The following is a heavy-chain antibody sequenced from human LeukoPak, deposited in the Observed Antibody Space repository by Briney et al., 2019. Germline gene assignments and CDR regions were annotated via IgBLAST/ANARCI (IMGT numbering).Heavy chain of an antibody. CDR2: INPSGGST. V-gene: IGHV1-46*01. CDR1: GYTFTSYY. Sequence: GASVKVSCKASGYTFTSYYMHWVRQAPGQGLEWMGIINPSGGSTSYAQKFQGRVTMTRDTSTSTVYMELSSPRSEDTAVYYCARDLSYGSGYYYFDYWGQGTLVTVSS. CDR3: ARDLSYGSGYYYFDY. J-gene: IGHJ4*02. D-gene: IGHD3-22*01.